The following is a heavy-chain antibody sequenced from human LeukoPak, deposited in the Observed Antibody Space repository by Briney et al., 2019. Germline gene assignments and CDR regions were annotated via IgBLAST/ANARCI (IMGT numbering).Heavy chain of an antibody. J-gene: IGHJ3*02. CDR2: INHSGST. CDR3: ARFAQYYDILTGYSDAFDI. V-gene: IGHV4-34*01. D-gene: IGHD3-9*01. Sequence: SETLSLTCAVYGGSFSGYYWSWIRQPPGKGLEWIGEINHSGSTNYNPSLKSRVTISVDTSKNQFSLKLSSVTAADTAVYYCARFAQYYDILTGYSDAFDIWGQGTMVTVFS. CDR1: GGSFSGYY.